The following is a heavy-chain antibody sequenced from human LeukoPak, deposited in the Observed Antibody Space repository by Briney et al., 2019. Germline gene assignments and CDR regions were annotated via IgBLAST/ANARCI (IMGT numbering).Heavy chain of an antibody. CDR2: FSVSDKTT. CDR1: GFTFSSYA. V-gene: IGHV3-23*01. CDR3: AKDPSVYYGDYIIR. Sequence: GRSLRLSCAASGFTFSSYAMHWVRQAPGKGLEWVSGFSVSDKTTYYADSVKGRFTISRDNSKNTLYLQINSLRAEDTAVYYCAKDPSVYYGDYIIRWGQGTLVIVSS. D-gene: IGHD4-17*01. J-gene: IGHJ4*02.